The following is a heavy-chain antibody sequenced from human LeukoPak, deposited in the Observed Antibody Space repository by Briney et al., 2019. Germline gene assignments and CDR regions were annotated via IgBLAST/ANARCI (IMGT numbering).Heavy chain of an antibody. J-gene: IGHJ4*02. V-gene: IGHV4-61*02. CDR2: IYTSGRT. CDR1: GGSIGSGPYY. Sequence: SQTLSLTCTVSGGSIGSGPYYWSWIRQPAGKGLEWIGRIYTSGRTDYSPSLKSRVTISADTSKNHFSLKLSSVTAADMAVYYCVRENARSVPTAVSPLDDWGQGTLVTVSS. CDR3: VRENARSVPTAVSPLDD. D-gene: IGHD2-2*01.